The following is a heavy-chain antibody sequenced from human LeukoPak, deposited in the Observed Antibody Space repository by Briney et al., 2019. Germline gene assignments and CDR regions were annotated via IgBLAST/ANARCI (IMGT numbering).Heavy chain of an antibody. CDR1: GFTFSSST. J-gene: IGHJ1*01. D-gene: IGHD6-13*01. V-gene: IGHV3-21*01. CDR2: ITRSGTYI. Sequence: GGSLRLSCATSGFTFSSSTMNWARQAPGKGLEWVASITRSGTYIDYADSVKGRFTISRDNAKNSLYLQMSSLRAEDTAVYYCASDPAREAAAGRDFWGQGILVTVSS. CDR3: ASDPAREAAAGRDF.